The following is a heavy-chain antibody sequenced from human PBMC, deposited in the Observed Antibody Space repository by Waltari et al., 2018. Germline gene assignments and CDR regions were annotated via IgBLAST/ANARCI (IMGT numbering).Heavy chain of an antibody. CDR1: GYTFTDYY. Sequence: EVQLVQSGAEVKKPGATVKISCKASGYTFTDYYMHWVQQAPGKGLEWMGRVDPEDGETIDAEKFQGRVTITADTSTDTAYMELSSLRSEDTAVYYCATDSGWYPSDAFDIWGQGTMVTISS. J-gene: IGHJ3*02. D-gene: IGHD6-19*01. CDR3: ATDSGWYPSDAFDI. CDR2: VDPEDGET. V-gene: IGHV1-69-2*01.